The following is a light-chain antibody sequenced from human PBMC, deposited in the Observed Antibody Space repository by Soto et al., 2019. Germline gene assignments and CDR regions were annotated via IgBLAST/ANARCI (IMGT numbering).Light chain of an antibody. Sequence: QSVLTQPPSASGAPGQRVTISCTGSSSNIGAGYDVHWYQQVPGTAPKLIIHNNNNRPSGVPHRFSGSKSGTSASLAITGLQAEDEADYYCQSYDSSLSGSDVVFGGGTKLTVL. CDR2: NNN. CDR3: QSYDSSLSGSDVV. J-gene: IGLJ2*01. V-gene: IGLV1-40*01. CDR1: SSNIGAGYD.